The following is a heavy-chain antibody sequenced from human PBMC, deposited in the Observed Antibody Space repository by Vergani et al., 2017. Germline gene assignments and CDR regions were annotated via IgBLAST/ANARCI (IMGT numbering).Heavy chain of an antibody. J-gene: IGHJ6*03. D-gene: IGHD4-23*01. CDR1: GGTFSSYA. CDR2: IIPIFGTA. Sequence: QVQLVQSGAEVKKPGSSVKVSCKASGGTFSSYAISWVRQAPGQGLEWMGGIIPIFGTANYAQKFQGRVTITADESTSTAYMELSSLRSEDTAVYYCARGDSYGGNVRSGYYYYYMDVWGKGTTVTVSS. V-gene: IGHV1-69*01. CDR3: ARGDSYGGNVRSGYYYYYMDV.